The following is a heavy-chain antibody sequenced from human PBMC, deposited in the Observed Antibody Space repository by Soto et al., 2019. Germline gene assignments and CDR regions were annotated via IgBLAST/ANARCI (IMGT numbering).Heavy chain of an antibody. CDR3: VKDPGAVTGDEYFQH. J-gene: IGHJ1*01. D-gene: IGHD6-19*01. CDR1: GFTFSSYA. CDR2: ISSNGDTT. Sequence: SLRLSCSASGFTFSSYAMHWVRQAPGKGLEYASGISSNGDTTYYVDSVKGRFIISRDNSKNTLYFQMTSLKTEDTAVYYCVKDPGAVTGDEYFQHWGLGTLVTVSS. V-gene: IGHV3-64D*06.